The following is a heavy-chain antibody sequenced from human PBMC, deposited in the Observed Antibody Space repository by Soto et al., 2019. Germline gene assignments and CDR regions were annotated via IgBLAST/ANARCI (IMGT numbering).Heavy chain of an antibody. CDR3: ARESDYSSSSADFDP. CDR2: IYYSGST. CDR1: GGSISSGGYS. Sequence: QVQLQESGPGLVKPSQTLSLTCTVSGGSISSGGYSWNWIRQHPGKGLEWIAYIYYSGSTSYNPSLKSRVNISLDTSSSHFSLKLSSVTAADTAVYYCARESDYSSSSADFDPWGQGTLVTVTS. V-gene: IGHV4-31*03. D-gene: IGHD6-6*01. J-gene: IGHJ5*02.